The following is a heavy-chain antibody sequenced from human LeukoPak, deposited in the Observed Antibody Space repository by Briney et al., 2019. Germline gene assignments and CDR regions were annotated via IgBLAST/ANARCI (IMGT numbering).Heavy chain of an antibody. D-gene: IGHD6-19*01. CDR2: INCSGGTT. Sequence: GASVKVSCKTSGYTITNFYLHWVRQAPGQGLEWMGIINCSGGTTNYAQKFQGRVSITRDPSTSAGYLDLSSLRSEDTAVHCCAKGSSVWFDCGGPGSLVTVSA. CDR3: AKGSSVWFDC. CDR1: GYTITNFY. J-gene: IGHJ4*02. V-gene: IGHV1-46*01.